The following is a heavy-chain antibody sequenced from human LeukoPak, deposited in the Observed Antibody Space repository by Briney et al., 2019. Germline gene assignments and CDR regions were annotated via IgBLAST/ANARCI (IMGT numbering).Heavy chain of an antibody. CDR2: INPNSGGT. J-gene: IGHJ5*02. CDR3: ARGRFPENWFDP. V-gene: IGHV1-2*06. D-gene: IGHD2-21*01. CDR1: GYTFTGYY. Sequence: ASVKVSCKASGYTFTGYYMHWVRQAPGQGLEWMGRINPNSGGTNYAQKFQGRVTMTRDTSISTAYMELSRLRSDDTAVYYCARGRFPENWFDPWGQGTLVTVSS.